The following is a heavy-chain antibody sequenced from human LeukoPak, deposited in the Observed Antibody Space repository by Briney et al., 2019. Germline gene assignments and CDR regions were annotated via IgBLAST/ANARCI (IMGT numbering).Heavy chain of an antibody. Sequence: PSETLSLTCTVPGGSISSYYWSWIRQPPGKGLEWIGYIYYSGSTNYNPSLKSRVTISVDTSKNQFSLKLSSVTAADTAVYYCARGMYSSGWYGDPAFDYWGQGTLVTVSS. CDR1: GGSISSYY. J-gene: IGHJ4*02. D-gene: IGHD6-19*01. CDR3: ARGMYSSGWYGDPAFDY. V-gene: IGHV4-59*08. CDR2: IYYSGST.